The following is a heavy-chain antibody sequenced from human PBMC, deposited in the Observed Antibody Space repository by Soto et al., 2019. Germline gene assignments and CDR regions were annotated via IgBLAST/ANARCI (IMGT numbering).Heavy chain of an antibody. D-gene: IGHD6-6*01. V-gene: IGHV5-10-1*01. Sequence: GESLKISCKGSGYSFTSYWISWVRQMPGKGLEWMGRIDPSDSYANYSPSFQGHVTISADKSISTAYLQWSSLKASDTAMYYCARQGQYSSSSPGDWFDPWGQGTPVTVSS. CDR2: IDPSDSYA. CDR3: ARQGQYSSSSPGDWFDP. CDR1: GYSFTSYW. J-gene: IGHJ5*02.